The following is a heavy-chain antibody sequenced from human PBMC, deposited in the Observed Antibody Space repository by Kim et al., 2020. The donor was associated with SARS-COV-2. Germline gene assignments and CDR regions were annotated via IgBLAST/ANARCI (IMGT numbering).Heavy chain of an antibody. V-gene: IGHV4-4*02. J-gene: IGHJ4*02. CDR2: IYHSGST. Sequence: SETLSLTCAVSGGSISSSNWWSWVRQPPGKGLEWIGEIYHSGSTNYNPSLKSRVTISVDKSKNQFSLKLSSVTAADTAVYYCARDQGFITGTTPNDYWGQGTLVTVSS. D-gene: IGHD1-7*01. CDR1: GGSISSSNW. CDR3: ARDQGFITGTTPNDY.